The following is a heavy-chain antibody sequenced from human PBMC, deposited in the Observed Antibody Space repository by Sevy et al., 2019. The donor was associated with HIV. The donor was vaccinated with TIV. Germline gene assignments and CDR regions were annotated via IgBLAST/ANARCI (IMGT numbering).Heavy chain of an antibody. J-gene: IGHJ5*02. CDR1: GVSISGGAYY. CDR3: ARRGDNNWFDP. CDR2: ISYTGST. V-gene: IGHV4-39*01. D-gene: IGHD2-15*01. Sequence: SETLSLTCTVSGVSISGGAYYWGWIRQPPGKGLEWIGSISYTGSTYYNPSLKSRVTISVDTSKTQFSLKLTSVTAADTAVYYCARRGDNNWFDPWSQGTLVTVSS.